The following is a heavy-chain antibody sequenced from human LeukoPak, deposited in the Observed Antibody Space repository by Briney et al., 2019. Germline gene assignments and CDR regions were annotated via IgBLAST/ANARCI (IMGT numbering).Heavy chain of an antibody. CDR1: GFTFSSYA. J-gene: IGHJ4*02. CDR3: AKTRLLIVSPFGY. Sequence: GGSLRLSCAAPGFTFSSYAMSWVRQAPGKGLEWVSAISGSGGSTYYADSVKDRFTISRDNSKNTLYLQMNSLRAEDTAVYYCAKTRLLIVSPFGYWGQGTLVTVS. CDR2: ISGSGGST. D-gene: IGHD3-10*01. V-gene: IGHV3-23*01.